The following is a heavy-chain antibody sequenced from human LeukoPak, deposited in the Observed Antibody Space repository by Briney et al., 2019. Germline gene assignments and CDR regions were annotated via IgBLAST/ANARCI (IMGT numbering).Heavy chain of an antibody. CDR2: IYYDGSNK. CDR1: GFTFSDYG. J-gene: IGHJ4*02. CDR3: ARDRATRYFDY. V-gene: IGHV3-33*01. D-gene: IGHD2-15*01. Sequence: QVQLVESGGGVVQPGRSLRLSCAASGFTFSDYGMPWVRQAPGKGLEWVSLIYYDGSNKYYADSVKGRFTISRDNSRNTLYLQMNSLRVEDTAVYYCARDRATRYFDYWGQGTLVTVSS.